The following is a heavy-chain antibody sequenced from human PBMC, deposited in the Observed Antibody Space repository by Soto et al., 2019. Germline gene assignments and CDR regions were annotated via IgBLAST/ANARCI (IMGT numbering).Heavy chain of an antibody. D-gene: IGHD4-17*01. CDR2: IGSDGSNT. J-gene: IGHJ4*02. CDR3: ARGHNYGSNSTGW. CDR1: GFTFSSYW. Sequence: PGGSLRLSCEASGFTFSSYWMHWVRQAPGKGLVWVSRIGSDGSNTAYADSVKGRFTISRDNAKSTLYLQMNSLRAEDTAVYYCARGHNYGSNSTGWWGQGTLVTVSS. V-gene: IGHV3-74*01.